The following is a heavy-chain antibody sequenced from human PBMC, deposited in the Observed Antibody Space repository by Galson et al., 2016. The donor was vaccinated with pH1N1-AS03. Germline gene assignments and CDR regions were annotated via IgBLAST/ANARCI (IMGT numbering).Heavy chain of an antibody. CDR3: AKFIAVVPYVTRGRFDP. D-gene: IGHD2-2*01. J-gene: IGHJ5*02. CDR1: GFSFSAYW. V-gene: IGHV3-7*03. Sequence: SLRLSCAASGFSFSAYWMTWVRQASGKGLEWVAYIRQDGRQTSYVDSVRDRFTISRDNAKNSLYLQMNSLRAEDMAVYYCAKFIAVVPYVTRGRFDPWGQGTLVTVSP. CDR2: IRQDGRQT.